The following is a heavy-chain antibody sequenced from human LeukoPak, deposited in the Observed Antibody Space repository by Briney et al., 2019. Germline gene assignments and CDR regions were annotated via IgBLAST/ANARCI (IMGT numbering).Heavy chain of an antibody. Sequence: PGGSLRLSCAASGFTFSSYEMNWVRQAPGKGLEWVSFISSSGTTIYYADSVKGRFTISRDNAKNSLYLQMNSLRAEDTAVYYCARSPPPLGAFYYGSGSYFYYWGQGTLVTVSS. CDR3: ARSPPPLGAFYYGSGSYFYY. CDR2: ISSSGTTI. J-gene: IGHJ4*02. CDR1: GFTFSSYE. V-gene: IGHV3-48*03. D-gene: IGHD3-10*01.